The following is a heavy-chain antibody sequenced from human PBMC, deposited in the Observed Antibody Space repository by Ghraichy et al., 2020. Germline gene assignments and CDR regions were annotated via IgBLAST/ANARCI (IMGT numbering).Heavy chain of an antibody. D-gene: IGHD1-26*01. CDR3: ARVSKEWELRGAFDI. V-gene: IGHV1-69*13. J-gene: IGHJ3*02. CDR2: IIPIFGTA. CDR1: GGTFSSYA. Sequence: SVKVSCKASGGTFSSYAISWVRQAPGQGLEWMGGIIPIFGTANYAQKFQGRVTITADESTSTAYMELSSLRSEDTAVYYCARVSKEWELRGAFDIWGQGTMVTVSS.